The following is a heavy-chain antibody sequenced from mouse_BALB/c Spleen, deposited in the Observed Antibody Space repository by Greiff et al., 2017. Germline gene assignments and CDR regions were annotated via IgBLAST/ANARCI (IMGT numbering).Heavy chain of an antibody. CDR1: GFSLSTSGMG. CDR3: ARLYGNPYYFDY. V-gene: IGHV8-12*01. D-gene: IGHD2-1*01. J-gene: IGHJ2*01. CDR2: IYWDDDK. Sequence: QVTLKESGPGILQPSQTLSLTCSFSGFSLSTSGMGVSWIRQPSGKGLEWLAHIYWDDDKRYNPSLKSRLTISKDTSSNQVFLKITSVDTADTATYYCARLYGNPYYFDYWGQGTTLTVSS.